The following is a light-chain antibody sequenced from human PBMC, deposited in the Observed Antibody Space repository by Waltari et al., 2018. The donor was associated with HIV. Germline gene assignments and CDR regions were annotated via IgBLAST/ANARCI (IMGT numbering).Light chain of an antibody. Sequence: QSALTQPPSASGSPGQSVTISCTGISSDAGDDNYVSWYQQSPGKAPKFIIYEVSKRPSGVPDRFSGSKSGNTAPLTVSGLQADDEADYYCSSYAGSSTWVFGGGTKLTVL. CDR1: SSDAGDDNY. CDR2: EVS. J-gene: IGLJ3*02. V-gene: IGLV2-8*01. CDR3: SSYAGSSTWV.